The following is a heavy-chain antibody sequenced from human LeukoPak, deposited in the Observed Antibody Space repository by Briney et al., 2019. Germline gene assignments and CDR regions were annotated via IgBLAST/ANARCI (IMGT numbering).Heavy chain of an antibody. V-gene: IGHV4-38-2*02. CDR3: ARATTVTTFSFDY. Sequence: SETLSLTCTVSGYSMNSGYYWGWIRQPPGKGREWIASIFHDGSTYYNPSLKSRVTISVDTSKNQFSLKLSSVTAADTAVYYCARATTVTTFSFDYWGQGTLVTVSS. CDR2: IFHDGST. D-gene: IGHD4-17*01. CDR1: GYSMNSGYY. J-gene: IGHJ4*02.